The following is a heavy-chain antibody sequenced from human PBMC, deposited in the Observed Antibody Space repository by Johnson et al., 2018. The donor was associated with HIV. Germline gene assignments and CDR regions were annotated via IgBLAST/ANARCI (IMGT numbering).Heavy chain of an antibody. CDR2: IYSGDRT. CDR3: AGRSSAWYEDAFDI. J-gene: IGHJ3*02. Sequence: VHLVESGGGLVKPGGSLRLSCAASGFTVSSNYMSWVRQAPGKGLEWVSVIYSGDRTYSAVSVKGRFTISRDSSKNTLFLQMNSLRVEDTAIYYCAGRSSAWYEDAFDIWGQGTMVTVSS. V-gene: IGHV3-66*01. CDR1: GFTVSSNY. D-gene: IGHD6-19*01.